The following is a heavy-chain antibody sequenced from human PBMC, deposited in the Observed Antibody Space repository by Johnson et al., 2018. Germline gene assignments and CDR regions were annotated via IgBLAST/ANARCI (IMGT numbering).Heavy chain of an antibody. CDR2: IYYSGST. CDR3: ARGYSSLIDYYYYMDV. Sequence: QVQLQESGPGLVKPSETXSLTCTVSGGSISSYYWSWIRQPPGKGLEWIGYIYYSGSTNYNTSLTSLVTISVDTSKNQFSLKLSSVTAADTAVYYCARGYSSLIDYYYYMDVWGKGTTVTVSS. J-gene: IGHJ6*03. V-gene: IGHV4-59*12. CDR1: GGSISSYY. D-gene: IGHD2-21*01.